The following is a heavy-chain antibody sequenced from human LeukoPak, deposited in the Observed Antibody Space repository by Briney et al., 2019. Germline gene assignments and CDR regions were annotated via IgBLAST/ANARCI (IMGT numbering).Heavy chain of an antibody. CDR2: ISSSSSYI. J-gene: IGHJ4*02. Sequence: PGGSLRLSCAASGLTFSSYSMNWVRQAPGKGLEWVSSISSSSSYIYYADSVKGRFTISRDNAKNSLFLQVNTLSAEDTAVYYCASGSFAYFDYWGQGTLVTVSS. D-gene: IGHD5-12*01. CDR3: ASGSFAYFDY. CDR1: GLTFSSYS. V-gene: IGHV3-21*01.